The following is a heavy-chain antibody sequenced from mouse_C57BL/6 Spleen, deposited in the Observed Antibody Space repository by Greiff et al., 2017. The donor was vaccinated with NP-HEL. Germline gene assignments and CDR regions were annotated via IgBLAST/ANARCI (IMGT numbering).Heavy chain of an antibody. CDR2: INYDGSST. V-gene: IGHV5-16*01. Sequence: EVKLMESEGGLVQPGSSMKLSCTASGFTFSDYYMAWVRQVPEKGLEWVANINYDGSSTYYLDSLKSRFLISRDNAKNILYLQMSSLKSEDTATYYGARDLHYGSRPRWYFDVWGTGTTVTVSS. J-gene: IGHJ1*03. D-gene: IGHD1-1*01. CDR3: ARDLHYGSRPRWYFDV. CDR1: GFTFSDYY.